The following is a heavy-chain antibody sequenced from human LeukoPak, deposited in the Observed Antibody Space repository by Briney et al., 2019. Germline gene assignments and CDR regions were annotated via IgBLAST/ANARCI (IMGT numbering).Heavy chain of an antibody. J-gene: IGHJ4*02. CDR1: GSTFSSYA. V-gene: IGHV3-7*01. Sequence: GGSLRLSCAASGSTFSSYAMSWVRQAPGKGLEWVANINQDGSEKYYVDSVKGRFTISRDNAKNLLYLQMNSLRAEDTAVYYCARRKVYCSSTSCYHEIYDYWGQGTLVTVSS. CDR3: ARRKVYCSSTSCYHEIYDY. CDR2: INQDGSEK. D-gene: IGHD2-2*01.